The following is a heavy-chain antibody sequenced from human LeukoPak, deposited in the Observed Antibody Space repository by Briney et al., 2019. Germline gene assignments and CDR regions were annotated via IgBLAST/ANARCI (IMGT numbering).Heavy chain of an antibody. CDR1: GFTFSSYA. D-gene: IGHD7-27*01. V-gene: IGHV3-23*01. CDR2: ISDSGGGT. J-gene: IGHJ4*02. Sequence: GGSLRLSCAASGFTFSSYALSWVRQAPGKGLEWVSLISDSGGGTYYADSVKGRFTISRDNSRNTLYLQMNSLRAEDTAVYYCATVFDWGKEEDWGQGTLVTVSS. CDR3: ATVFDWGKEED.